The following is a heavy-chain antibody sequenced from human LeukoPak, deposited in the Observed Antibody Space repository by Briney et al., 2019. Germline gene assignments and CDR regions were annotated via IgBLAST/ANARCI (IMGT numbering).Heavy chain of an antibody. CDR1: GFTFSTYA. V-gene: IGHV3-23*01. Sequence: PGGSLRLSCAASGFTFSTYAMSWVRQAPGKGLEWVSVISANGGITYDVDSMKGRFTISRDNSKSTLYLQLNSLRAEDTALYYWVKERPQYDFWSGYPGCDAFDIWGQGTMVTVSS. CDR3: VKERPQYDFWSGYPGCDAFDI. D-gene: IGHD3-3*01. CDR2: ISANGGIT. J-gene: IGHJ3*02.